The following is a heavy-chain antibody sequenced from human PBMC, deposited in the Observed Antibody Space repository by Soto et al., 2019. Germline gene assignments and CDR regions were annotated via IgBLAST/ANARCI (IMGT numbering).Heavy chain of an antibody. V-gene: IGHV4-4*02. J-gene: IGHJ4*02. Sequence: QVQLQESGPGLVKPSGTLSLTCAVSGGSISSSNWWSWVRQPPGKGLEWIGEIYHSGSTNYNPSLKSRVTISVDKSKNQFSLKLSSVTAADTAVYYCARATYDILTGYFNPHFDYWGQGTLVTVSS. CDR2: IYHSGST. CDR3: ARATYDILTGYFNPHFDY. CDR1: GGSISSSNW. D-gene: IGHD3-9*01.